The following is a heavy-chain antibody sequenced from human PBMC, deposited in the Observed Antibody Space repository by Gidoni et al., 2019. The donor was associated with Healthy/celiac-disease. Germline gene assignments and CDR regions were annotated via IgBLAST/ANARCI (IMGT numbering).Heavy chain of an antibody. CDR2: ISSTSSYI. J-gene: IGHJ4*02. D-gene: IGHD3-22*01. V-gene: IGHV3-21*01. Sequence: EVQLVESGGGQVKPGGALRHYCAADGCTFSSYSRNWVRQAPGKGLEWVSSISSTSSYIYYADSVKGRFTISRDNAKNSLYLQMNSLRAEDTAVYYCARGYYDSSGWQEGWGQGTLVTVSS. CDR1: GCTFSSYS. CDR3: ARGYYDSSGWQEG.